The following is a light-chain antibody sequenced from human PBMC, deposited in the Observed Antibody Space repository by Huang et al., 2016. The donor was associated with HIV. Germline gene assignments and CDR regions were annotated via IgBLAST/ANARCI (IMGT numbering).Light chain of an antibody. CDR3: QSYGTSRT. V-gene: IGKV3-20*01. CDR1: QNIGSDY. J-gene: IGKJ4*02. Sequence: EVVLTHSPGTLSLSPGERATLSCRASQNIGSDYITWYQHKPCQAPRRVSFGASNRATGIPGWFSGSGSRTDSTINISRLEAEDFAVYYCQSYGTSRTFGGGTKVEIK. CDR2: GAS.